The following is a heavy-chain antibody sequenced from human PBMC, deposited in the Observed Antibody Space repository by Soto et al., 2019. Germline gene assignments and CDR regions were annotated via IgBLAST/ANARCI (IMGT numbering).Heavy chain of an antibody. V-gene: IGHV1-3*01. CDR2: INAGNGNT. D-gene: IGHD6-19*01. Sequence: GASVKVSCKASGYTFTNYAMHWVRQAPGQRLEWMGWINAGNGNTKYSQKFQGRVTITRDTSASTAYMELSSLRSEDTAVYYCARVSGSYLPDYWGQGTLVTVSA. J-gene: IGHJ4*02. CDR1: GYTFTNYA. CDR3: ARVSGSYLPDY.